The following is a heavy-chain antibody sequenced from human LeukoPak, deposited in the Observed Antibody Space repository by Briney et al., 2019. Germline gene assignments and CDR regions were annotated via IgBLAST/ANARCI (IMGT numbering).Heavy chain of an antibody. CDR1: GFTFNTYW. V-gene: IGHV3-23*01. J-gene: IGHJ4*02. Sequence: GGSLRLSCAASGFTFNTYWMSWVRQAPGKGLEWVSAISGSGGSTYYADSVKGRFTISRDNSKNTLYLQMNSLRAEDTAVYYCAKGSASYYDSSGYYYFDYWGQGTLVTVSS. CDR2: ISGSGGST. D-gene: IGHD3-22*01. CDR3: AKGSASYYDSSGYYYFDY.